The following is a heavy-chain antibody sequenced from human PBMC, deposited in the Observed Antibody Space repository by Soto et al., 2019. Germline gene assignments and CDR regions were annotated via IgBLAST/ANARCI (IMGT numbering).Heavy chain of an antibody. Sequence: GGSLRLSCAASGFTFSNAWMNWVRQAPGKGLEWVGRIKSKTDGGTTDYAAPVKGRFTISRDDSKNTLYLQMNSLKTEDTAVYYCTSKITIFGVVIVYGMDVWGQGTTVTVSS. V-gene: IGHV3-15*07. CDR3: TSKITIFGVVIVYGMDV. D-gene: IGHD3-3*01. J-gene: IGHJ6*02. CDR2: IKSKTDGGTT. CDR1: GFTFSNAW.